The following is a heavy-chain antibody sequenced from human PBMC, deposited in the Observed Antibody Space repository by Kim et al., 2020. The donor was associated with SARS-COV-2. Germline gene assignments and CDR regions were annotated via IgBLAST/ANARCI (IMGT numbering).Heavy chain of an antibody. CDR2: ISSSSSTI. V-gene: IGHV3-48*02. D-gene: IGHD2-15*01. CDR3: AREIGPSDYCSGGSCYSGLYFDL. CDR1: GFTFSSYS. J-gene: IGHJ2*01. Sequence: GGSLRLSCAASGFTFSSYSMNWVRQAPGKGLEWVSYISSSSSTIYYADSVKGRFTISRDNAKNSLYLQMNSLRDEDTAVYYCAREIGPSDYCSGGSCYSGLYFDLWGRGTLVTVSS.